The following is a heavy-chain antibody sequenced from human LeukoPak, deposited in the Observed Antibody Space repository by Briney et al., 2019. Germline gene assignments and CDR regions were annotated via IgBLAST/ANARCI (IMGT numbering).Heavy chain of an antibody. Sequence: PGGSLRLSCAASGFTFSSYWMHWVRQAPGKGLVWVSRINGDGISTTYADSVKGRFTISRDNAKNTLYLQMNSLRAEDTAVYYCARDGWVDYWGQGTLVTVSS. CDR1: GFTFSSYW. CDR2: INGDGIST. D-gene: IGHD3-10*01. CDR3: ARDGWVDY. J-gene: IGHJ4*02. V-gene: IGHV3-74*01.